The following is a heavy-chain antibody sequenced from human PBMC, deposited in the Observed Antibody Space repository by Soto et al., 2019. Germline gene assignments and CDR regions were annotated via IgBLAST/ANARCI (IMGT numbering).Heavy chain of an antibody. J-gene: IGHJ4*02. CDR3: AKGGTYYFDS. D-gene: IGHD3-16*01. CDR2: LYTRGTT. CDR1: GASISNFY. V-gene: IGHV4-4*07. Sequence: ETLSLTCSVSGASISNFYWSWIRQSAGKGLEWIGRLYTRGTTDYNPSLKSRVTMSIDTSKNRVSLSLTSVTAADTAVYYCAKGGTYYFDSWGQGVVVTVSS.